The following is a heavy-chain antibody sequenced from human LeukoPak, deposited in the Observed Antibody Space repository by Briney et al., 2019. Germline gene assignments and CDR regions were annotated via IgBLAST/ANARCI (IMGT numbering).Heavy chain of an antibody. D-gene: IGHD3-3*01. CDR2: ISNDGSRK. CDR3: ARDRAWNYFDY. J-gene: IGHJ4*02. CDR1: TFSRXG. Sequence: TFSRXGMHWVSQAPGKGLEWVAIISNDGSRKYYAHSVEGRFTISRDNSKNTLYLQMDSLRAEDTAVYYCARDRAWNYFDYWGQGTLVTVSS. V-gene: IGHV3-30*03.